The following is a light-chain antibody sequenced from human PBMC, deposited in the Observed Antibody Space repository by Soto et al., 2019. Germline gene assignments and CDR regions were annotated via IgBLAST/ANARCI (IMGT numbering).Light chain of an antibody. CDR3: QQYSTYHWT. CDR2: HAS. Sequence: DIQMTQSPPTLPASVGDRVTITCRASQSISNWLAWYQQKPGTAPKLLIYHASTLQSGVPSRFSGSGSGTEFTLTITSLPPDDSATYSCQQYSTYHWTFGRGTTVDIK. J-gene: IGKJ1*01. V-gene: IGKV1-5*01. CDR1: QSISNW.